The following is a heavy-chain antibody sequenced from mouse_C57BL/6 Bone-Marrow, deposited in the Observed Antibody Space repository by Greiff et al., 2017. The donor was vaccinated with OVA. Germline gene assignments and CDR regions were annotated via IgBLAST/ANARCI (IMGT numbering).Heavy chain of an antibody. CDR1: GFNIKNTY. CDR3: ARYLTTVVANWYFDV. J-gene: IGHJ1*03. Sequence: EVQLQQSVAELVRPGASVKLSCTASGFNIKNTYMHWVKQRPEQGLEWIGRIDPANGNTKYAPKFPGKATITADTSSNTAYLQLSSQTSEDTASYYCARYLTTVVANWYFDVWGTGTTVTVSS. D-gene: IGHD1-1*01. V-gene: IGHV14-3*01. CDR2: IDPANGNT.